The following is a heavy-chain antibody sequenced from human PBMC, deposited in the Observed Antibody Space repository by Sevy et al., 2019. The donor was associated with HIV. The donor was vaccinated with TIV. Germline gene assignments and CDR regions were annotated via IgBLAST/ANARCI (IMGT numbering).Heavy chain of an antibody. CDR2: ISWNSGSI. V-gene: IGHV3-9*01. Sequence: GGSLRLSCAASGFTFDDYAMHWVRQGPGKGLEWVSGISWNSGSIGYADSVKGRFTISRDNAMKSLYLQMNSLRAEDTALYYCANDWVTGFTWGGFDYWGQGTLVTVSS. CDR1: GFTFDDYA. J-gene: IGHJ4*02. CDR3: ANDWVTGFTWGGFDY. D-gene: IGHD1-20*01.